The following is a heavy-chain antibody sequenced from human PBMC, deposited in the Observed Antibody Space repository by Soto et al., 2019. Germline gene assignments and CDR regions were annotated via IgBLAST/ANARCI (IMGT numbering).Heavy chain of an antibody. CDR1: GGSISNYY. CDR2: IYSSGST. J-gene: IGHJ4*01. CDR3: ARDHHYSSGVYYFDY. V-gene: IGHV4-59*01. Sequence: PSETLSLTCTVSGGSISNYYWNWIRQSPGKGLEWIGYIYSSGSTHYNPSLQNRVTISIDTSKNQVSLKVNSVTAADTAVYYCARDHHYSSGVYYFDYLGHGTPLTVSS. D-gene: IGHD4-4*01.